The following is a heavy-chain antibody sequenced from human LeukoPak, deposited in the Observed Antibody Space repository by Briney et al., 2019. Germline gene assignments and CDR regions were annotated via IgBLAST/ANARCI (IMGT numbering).Heavy chain of an antibody. CDR3: AREDYGGNVGVPDY. D-gene: IGHD4-23*01. CDR2: INPNVSST. V-gene: IGHV1-46*01. Sequence: RASVKVSCKASGYTFTSYYMHWVRQAPGQGLEWMGIINPNVSSTFYAQKFQGRVTMTRDTSTSPFYMELSSLKSEDTAMYYCAREDYGGNVGVPDYWGQGTRVTVSS. J-gene: IGHJ4*02. CDR1: GYTFTSYY.